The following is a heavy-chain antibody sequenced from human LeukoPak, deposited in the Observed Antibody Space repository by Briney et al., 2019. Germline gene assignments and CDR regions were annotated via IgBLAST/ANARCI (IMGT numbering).Heavy chain of an antibody. D-gene: IGHD4-17*01. CDR3: ARDITVTTLGLDY. J-gene: IGHJ4*02. V-gene: IGHV3-21*01. Sequence: GGSLRLFCAASGFTFSSYSMNWVRQASGKGLEWILYISNSSSYIYYADSVKGRFTISRDNAKKSLYLQMNSLRAEDTAVYYCARDITVTTLGLDYWGQGTLVTVSS. CDR1: GFTFSSYS. CDR2: ISNSSSYI.